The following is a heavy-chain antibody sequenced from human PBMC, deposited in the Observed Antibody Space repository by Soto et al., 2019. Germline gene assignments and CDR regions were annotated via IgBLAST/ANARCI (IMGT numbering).Heavy chain of an antibody. J-gene: IGHJ5*02. Sequence: VQLVQSGAEVRKPGSSVKVSCKISGGTFTNYVISWLRQAPGQGLEWMGGLIPIFGAANLAQKFQGRVTITADESTITVNMELISLTSEDTAVYYCARGRSSPIFDPWGQGTLVTVSS. CDR3: ARGRSSPIFDP. CDR2: LIPIFGAA. V-gene: IGHV1-69*01. CDR1: GGTFTNYV. D-gene: IGHD6-6*01.